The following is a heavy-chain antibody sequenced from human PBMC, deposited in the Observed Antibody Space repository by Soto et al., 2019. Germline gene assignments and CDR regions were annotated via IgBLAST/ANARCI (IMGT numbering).Heavy chain of an antibody. CDR3: VKEDSSGFYNFDY. CDR1: GFSFEDFG. V-gene: IGHV3-43D*04. Sequence: GGSLRLSCVASGFSFEDFGMHWVRQVPGKGLEWVSLITWDGGSTDYAASVKGRFSISRDNGNNSLYLQMNSLRVEDTAIYYCVKEDSSGFYNFDYWGQGTLVTVSS. J-gene: IGHJ4*02. D-gene: IGHD3-22*01. CDR2: ITWDGGST.